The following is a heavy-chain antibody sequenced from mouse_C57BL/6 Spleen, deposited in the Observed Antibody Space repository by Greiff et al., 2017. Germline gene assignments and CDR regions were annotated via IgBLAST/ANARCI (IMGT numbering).Heavy chain of an antibody. CDR3: ARGDYYGSSYVYWYFVV. CDR1: GYTFTSYW. Sequence: QVQLLQPGTELVKPGASVKLSCKASGYTFTSYWMHWVKQRPGQGLEWIGNINPSNGGTNYNEKFKSKATLTVDKSSSTDYMQLSSLTSEDSAVYYCARGDYYGSSYVYWYFVVWGTGTTVTVSS. J-gene: IGHJ1*03. CDR2: INPSNGGT. V-gene: IGHV1-53*01. D-gene: IGHD1-1*01.